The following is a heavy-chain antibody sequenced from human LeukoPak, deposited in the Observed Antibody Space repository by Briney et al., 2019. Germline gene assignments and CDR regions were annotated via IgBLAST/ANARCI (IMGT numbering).Heavy chain of an antibody. V-gene: IGHV3-30*03. CDR3: ARDYNYHVRTDYYDYFDS. J-gene: IGHJ4*02. CDR2: ISYDGDNK. CDR1: GFTFNNYG. Sequence: PGRSLTLSCAASGFTFNNYGIHWVRQAPGKGLEWVAVISYDGDNKYYADSLKGRFTISRDNSQNTLYLQMNSLRAEDTAMYYCARDYNYHVRTDYYDYFDSWGQGTLVIVSS. D-gene: IGHD3-3*01.